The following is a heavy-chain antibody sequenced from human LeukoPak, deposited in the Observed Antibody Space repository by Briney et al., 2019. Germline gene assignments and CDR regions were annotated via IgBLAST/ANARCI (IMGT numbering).Heavy chain of an antibody. CDR3: ARHENIVVVVAATGFDN. V-gene: IGHV4-39*01. Sequence: SETLSLTCTVSGGSISSSSHFWSWIRQPPGKGLEWIGSIYYSGNTYYNSSLKNRVTISVDTSKNQFSLKLSSVTAADTAVYYCARHENIVVVVAATGFDNWGQGTLVTVSS. CDR1: GGSISSSSHF. J-gene: IGHJ4*02. CDR2: IYYSGNT. D-gene: IGHD2-15*01.